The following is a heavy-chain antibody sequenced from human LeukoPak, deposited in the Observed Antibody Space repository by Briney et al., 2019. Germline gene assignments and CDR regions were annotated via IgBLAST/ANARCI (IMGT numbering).Heavy chain of an antibody. CDR2: SGSGGDT. CDR1: GFTVSSNY. D-gene: IGHD1-26*01. J-gene: IGHJ4*02. V-gene: IGHV3-53*01. Sequence: GGSLRLTCAASGFTVSSNYMNWVRQAPGKGLEWVSVSGSGGDTYYVDSVRGRFTISRDNSKNTLYLQMNSLRAEDTAVYYCAKARGGTYRTYYFDYWGQGTLVTVSS. CDR3: AKARGGTYRTYYFDY.